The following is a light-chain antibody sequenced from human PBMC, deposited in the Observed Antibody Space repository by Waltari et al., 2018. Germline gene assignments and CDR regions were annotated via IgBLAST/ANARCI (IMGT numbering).Light chain of an antibody. CDR1: QSVGKY. J-gene: IGKJ1*01. V-gene: IGKV3-20*01. Sequence: IVLTQSPGTLSLSPGEIATLSCRASQSVGKYLAWYQQKPGQAPRLLIYGASSRAAGIPDRFSGSGSGADFSLTISRLEPEDFAVYYCQHHVRLPATFGQGTKVE. CDR2: GAS. CDR3: QHHVRLPAT.